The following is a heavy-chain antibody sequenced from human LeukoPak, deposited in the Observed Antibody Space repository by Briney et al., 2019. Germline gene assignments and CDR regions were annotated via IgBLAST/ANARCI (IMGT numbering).Heavy chain of an antibody. Sequence: ASVKVSCKASGYTFTGYYMHWVRQAPGQGLEWMGWINPNSGGTNYAQKFQGRVTMTRDTSISTAYMELSRLRSDDTAVYHCARFHAAGKLFDYWGQGTLVTVSS. CDR3: ARFHAAGKLFDY. J-gene: IGHJ4*02. CDR1: GYTFTGYY. V-gene: IGHV1-2*02. D-gene: IGHD1-14*01. CDR2: INPNSGGT.